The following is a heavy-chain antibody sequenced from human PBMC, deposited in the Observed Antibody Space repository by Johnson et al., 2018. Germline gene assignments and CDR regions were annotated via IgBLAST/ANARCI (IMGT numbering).Heavy chain of an antibody. Sequence: VQLVESGAEVKKPGSAVKVSGKTSGGTVNSYAISWVRQAPGQGLEWMGGIIPIFGTANYAQKFQGRVTITADESTSPAYRELSSLRSEDTAVYYCARGEITGTTSTTIYYGMDVWGQGTMVTVSS. V-gene: IGHV1-69*01. CDR1: GGTVNSYA. CDR2: IIPIFGTA. J-gene: IGHJ6*02. D-gene: IGHD1-7*01. CDR3: ARGEITGTTSTTIYYGMDV.